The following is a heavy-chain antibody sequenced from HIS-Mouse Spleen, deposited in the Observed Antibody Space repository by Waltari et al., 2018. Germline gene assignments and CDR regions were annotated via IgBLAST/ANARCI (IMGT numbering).Heavy chain of an antibody. CDR3: AREIPYSSSWYDWYFDL. D-gene: IGHD6-13*01. CDR2: IYYSGSP. J-gene: IGHJ2*01. V-gene: IGHV4-39*07. Sequence: QLQLQESGPGLVKPSETLSLTCTVSGGSISSSSYYWGWIRQPPGKGREWIVSIYYSGSPYYNPSLKSRVTISVYTSKNQFSLKLSSVTAADTAVYSCAREIPYSSSWYDWYFDLWGRGTLVTVSS. CDR1: GGSISSSSYY.